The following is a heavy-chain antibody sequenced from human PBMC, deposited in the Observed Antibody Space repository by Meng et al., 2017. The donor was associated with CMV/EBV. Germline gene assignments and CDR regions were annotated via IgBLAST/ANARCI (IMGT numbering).Heavy chain of an antibody. V-gene: IGHV1-69*05. CDR1: GGTFSSYV. CDR2: IIPIFGTA. D-gene: IGHD1-7*01. CDR3: ASILGSFGGGGNYADYYYGMDV. Sequence: SVKVSCKASGGTFSSYVISWVRQAPGQGLEWMGGIIPIFGTANYAQKFQGKVTITTDESTSTAYMELSSLRSEDTAVYYCASILGSFGGGGNYADYYYGMDVWGQGTTVTVSS. J-gene: IGHJ6*02.